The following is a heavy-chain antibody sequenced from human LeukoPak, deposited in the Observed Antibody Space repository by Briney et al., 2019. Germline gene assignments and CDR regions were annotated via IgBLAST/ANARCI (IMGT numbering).Heavy chain of an antibody. Sequence: PGGFLRLSCAASGFTFSSYEMNWVRQAPGKGLEWVSHIRSSGSTKYYADSVKGRFTISRDNAKNSLYLQMNSLRAEDTAVYYCARDGYSYGFFDYWGQGSLVAVSS. J-gene: IGHJ4*02. V-gene: IGHV3-48*03. CDR2: IRSSGSTK. D-gene: IGHD5-18*01. CDR1: GFTFSSYE. CDR3: ARDGYSYGFFDY.